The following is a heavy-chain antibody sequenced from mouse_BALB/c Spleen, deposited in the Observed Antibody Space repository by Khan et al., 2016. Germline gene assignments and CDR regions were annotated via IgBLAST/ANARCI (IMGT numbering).Heavy chain of an antibody. CDR2: INSSTGYT. CDR1: GYTFTSYW. CDR3: ARSRCYWGYYAMDY. J-gene: IGHJ4*01. Sequence: QVQLQQSGAELAKPGASVKMSCKASGYTFTSYWMHWVKQRPGQGLEWIGYINSSTGYTEYNQKFKDKATLTADKSSSTAYMQLSSLTSEDSAVYYCARSRCYWGYYAMDYWGLGTSVTVSS. V-gene: IGHV1-7*01. D-gene: IGHD4-1*01.